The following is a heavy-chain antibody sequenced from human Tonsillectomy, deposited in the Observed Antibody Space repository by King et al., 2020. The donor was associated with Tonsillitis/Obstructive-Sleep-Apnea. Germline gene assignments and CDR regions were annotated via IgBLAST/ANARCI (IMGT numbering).Heavy chain of an antibody. Sequence: VQLVESGGGLVQPGGSLRLSCAASGFTFSSYWMHWVRQAPGKGLVWVSRINSDGRITSYADSVKGRFTISRDTAKNTLYLQMNSLRAEDTAGYYCARGGLIEYIGYVNYWGQGTLVTVSS. CDR1: GFTFSSYW. D-gene: IGHD2/OR15-2a*01. CDR3: ARGGLIEYIGYVNY. CDR2: INSDGRIT. J-gene: IGHJ4*02. V-gene: IGHV3-74*01.